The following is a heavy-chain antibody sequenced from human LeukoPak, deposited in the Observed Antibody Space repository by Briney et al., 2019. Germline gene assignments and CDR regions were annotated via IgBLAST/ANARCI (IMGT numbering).Heavy chain of an antibody. Sequence: GRSLRLSCAASGFTFSSYAIHWVRQAPGKGLEWVAVISYGGSNKYYADSVEGRFSISRDNSKNTLYLQMNSLRAEDTAVYYCARDSSTLVITYGLDYWGQGTLVTVSS. J-gene: IGHJ4*02. CDR1: GFTFSSYA. CDR3: ARDSSTLVITYGLDY. D-gene: IGHD3-22*01. V-gene: IGHV3-30-3*01. CDR2: ISYGGSNK.